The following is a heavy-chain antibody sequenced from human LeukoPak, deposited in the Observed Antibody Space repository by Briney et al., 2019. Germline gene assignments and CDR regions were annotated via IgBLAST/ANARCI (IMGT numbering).Heavy chain of an antibody. V-gene: IGHV1-69*05. Sequence: SVKVSCKASGYTFITYGISWVRQAPGQGLEWMGGIIPIFGTANYAQKFQGRVTITTDESTSTAYMELSSLRSEDTAVYYCARAGYSSSWQYWFDPWGQGTLVTVSS. D-gene: IGHD6-13*01. CDR3: ARAGYSSSWQYWFDP. CDR1: GYTFITYG. CDR2: IIPIFGTA. J-gene: IGHJ5*02.